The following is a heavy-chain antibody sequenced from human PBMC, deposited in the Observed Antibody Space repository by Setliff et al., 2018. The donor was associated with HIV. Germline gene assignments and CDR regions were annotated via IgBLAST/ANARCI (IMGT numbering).Heavy chain of an antibody. CDR1: GGTFSNYA. J-gene: IGHJ6*03. D-gene: IGHD3-22*01. CDR2: IIPIFGST. CDR3: ATGGYYYYDKTDYYYHIDV. Sequence: SVKVSCKASGGTFSNYAISWVRQAPGQGLEWMGGIIPIFGSTKYAQKFQDRVTITADESTRTAYMELSSLRSEDTAVYYCATGGYYYYDKTDYYYHIDVWGKGTTVTVSS. V-gene: IGHV1-69*13.